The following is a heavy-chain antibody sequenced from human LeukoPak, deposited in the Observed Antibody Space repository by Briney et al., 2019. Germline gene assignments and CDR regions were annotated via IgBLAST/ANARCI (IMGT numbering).Heavy chain of an antibody. J-gene: IGHJ4*02. CDR3: ARVPLGKDFWSGYYHVFDY. CDR1: GYTFTSYG. D-gene: IGHD3-3*01. CDR2: IGAYNGNT. Sequence: ASVKVSCKASGYTFTSYGISWVRQAPGQGLEWMGWIGAYNGNTNYAQKLQGRVTMTTDTSTSTAYMELRSLRSDDTAVYYCARVPLGKDFWSGYYHVFDYWGQGTLVTVSS. V-gene: IGHV1-18*01.